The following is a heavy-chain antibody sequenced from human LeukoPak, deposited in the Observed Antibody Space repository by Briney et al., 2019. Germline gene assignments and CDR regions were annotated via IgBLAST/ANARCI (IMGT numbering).Heavy chain of an antibody. Sequence: SETLSLTCSVSGGSISGGSISGYHWSWIRQPPGKGLEWIGYIYYTGTTNYNPSLKSRVTISVDTSKNQFSLKLNSVTAADTAVYYCARGYLTGGYVDYWGQGTLVTVSS. CDR3: ARGYLTGGYVDY. D-gene: IGHD7-27*01. CDR1: GGSISGGSISGYH. CDR2: IYYTGTT. V-gene: IGHV4-61*08. J-gene: IGHJ4*02.